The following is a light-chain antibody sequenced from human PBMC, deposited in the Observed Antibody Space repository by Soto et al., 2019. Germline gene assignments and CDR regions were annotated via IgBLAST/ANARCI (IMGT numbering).Light chain of an antibody. Sequence: MTQSPSILSASVGDRVTITCRPSQSVSNNLAWYQQKHGQAPRLXIYGASARETGVPARFSGSGAGTECTRTISSLQSEDVAVDYCQQHNNWTSTFGQGTKVDIK. CDR2: GAS. CDR1: QSVSNN. J-gene: IGKJ1*01. CDR3: QQHNNWTST. V-gene: IGKV3-15*01.